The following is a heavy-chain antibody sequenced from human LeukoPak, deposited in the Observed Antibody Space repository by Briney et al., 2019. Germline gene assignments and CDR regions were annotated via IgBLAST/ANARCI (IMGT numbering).Heavy chain of an antibody. CDR2: IYHSENT. J-gene: IGHJ1*01. Sequence: SETLSLTCTVSGGSISSGGYYWSWIRQHPGKGLEWIGYIYHSENTNYNPSLKSRVTMSVDTSKNQFSLKLSSVTAADTAVYYCARGGAARLHFQNWGQGTLVTVSS. D-gene: IGHD6-6*01. CDR1: GGSISSGGYY. CDR3: ARGGAARLHFQN. V-gene: IGHV4-31*03.